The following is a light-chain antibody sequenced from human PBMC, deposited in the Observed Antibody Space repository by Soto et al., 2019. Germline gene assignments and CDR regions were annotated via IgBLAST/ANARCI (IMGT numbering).Light chain of an antibody. CDR2: AAS. CDR3: QQLNSYPIT. CDR1: QGISSY. J-gene: IGKJ5*01. V-gene: IGKV1-9*01. Sequence: IPLTQSPSSLSASVGDRVTITCRASQGISSYLAWYQQKPGKAPKLLIYAASTLQSGVPSRFSGSGSGTDFTLTISSQQPEDFATYYCQQLNSYPITFGQGTRLEIK.